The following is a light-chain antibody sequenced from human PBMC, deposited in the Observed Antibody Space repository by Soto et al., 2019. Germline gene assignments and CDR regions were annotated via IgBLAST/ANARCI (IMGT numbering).Light chain of an antibody. J-gene: IGKJ1*01. Sequence: EIVLTQSPGTLSLSQVERATLSFRASQSVSNNYLAWYQQKPGQAPRLLIYGASNRATGIPDRFSGSGSGTDFTLTISRLEPEDFAVYYCQQYGSSPRTFGQGTKVDIK. CDR2: GAS. V-gene: IGKV3-20*01. CDR3: QQYGSSPRT. CDR1: QSVSNNY.